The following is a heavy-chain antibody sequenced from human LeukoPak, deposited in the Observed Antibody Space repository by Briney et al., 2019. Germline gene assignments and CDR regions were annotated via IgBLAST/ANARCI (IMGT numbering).Heavy chain of an antibody. CDR2: VYYSGST. J-gene: IGHJ2*01. Sequence: SETLSLTCTVSGGSISSYYWQWIRQPPGNRLEWIGYVYYSGSTDYNPSLKSRVTISVDTSKNQFSLKLTSVTAADTAVYYCARGEPRIARPGAPPFDLWGRGTLVTVSS. D-gene: IGHD6-13*01. CDR1: GGSISSYY. V-gene: IGHV4-59*01. CDR3: ARGEPRIARPGAPPFDL.